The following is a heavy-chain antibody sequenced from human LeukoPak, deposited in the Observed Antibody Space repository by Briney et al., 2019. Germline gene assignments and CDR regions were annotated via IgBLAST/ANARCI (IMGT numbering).Heavy chain of an antibody. J-gene: IGHJ4*02. V-gene: IGHV4-59*01. CDR1: GGSISSYY. CDR3: ARGDSSGWYEGY. D-gene: IGHD6-19*01. CDR2: IYYSGST. Sequence: PSETLSLTCTVSGGSISSYYWSWIRQPPGKGLEWIGYIYYSGSTNYSPSLKGRVTISVDTSKNQFSLKLSSVTAADTAVYYCARGDSSGWYEGYWGQGTLVTVSS.